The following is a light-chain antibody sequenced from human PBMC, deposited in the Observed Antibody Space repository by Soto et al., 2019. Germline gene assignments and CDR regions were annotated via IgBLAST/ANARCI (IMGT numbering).Light chain of an antibody. J-gene: IGKJ1*01. CDR2: AAS. Sequence: DIHMTHSPSSLSSSVLDRFTITCLASQSIGYWLAWYQQKPGKAPNLLIYAASTLETGVPSRFSGSGYGTEFTLTIASLQPDDSASYYCQQYNSFSKTFGRGTKVDIK. CDR1: QSIGYW. CDR3: QQYNSFSKT. V-gene: IGKV1-5*01.